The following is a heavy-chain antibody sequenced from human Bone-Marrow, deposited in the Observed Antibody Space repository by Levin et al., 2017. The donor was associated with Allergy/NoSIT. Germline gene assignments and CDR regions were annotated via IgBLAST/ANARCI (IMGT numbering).Heavy chain of an antibody. D-gene: IGHD1-1*01. CDR3: ARAPPGGLETPHALRYFEH. J-gene: IGHJ1*01. CDR1: GFTSSSYA. CDR2: ISYDGRET. Sequence: HPGGSLRLSCAVYGFTSSSYAMHWVRQAPGKGLEWVAVISYDGRETYYGDSVKGRFTISRDNSKNTLHLQMNSLRGDDTAVYYCARAPPGGLETPHALRYFEHWGQGTLVTVSS. V-gene: IGHV3-30*19.